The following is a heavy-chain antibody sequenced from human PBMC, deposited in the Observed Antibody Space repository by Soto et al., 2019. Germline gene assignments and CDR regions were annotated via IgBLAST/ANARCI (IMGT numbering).Heavy chain of an antibody. J-gene: IGHJ4*02. V-gene: IGHV1-18*01. D-gene: IGHD1-26*01. Sequence: QVQLVQSGIEVKKPGASVKVSCKASGYTFTSYGISWVRQAPGQGLEWMGWISTYNGNTNYAQNHQGRVTMTTDTSTSTVYMELWSLGSDDTAVYYCVRDGLGATTVDYWGRGTLVTVSS. CDR2: ISTYNGNT. CDR3: VRDGLGATTVDY. CDR1: GYTFTSYG.